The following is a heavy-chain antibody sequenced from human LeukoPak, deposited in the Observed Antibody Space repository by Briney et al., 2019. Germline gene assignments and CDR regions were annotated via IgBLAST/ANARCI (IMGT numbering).Heavy chain of an antibody. J-gene: IGHJ4*02. CDR1: GFTFSRSA. CDR3: AKEEVPNDY. V-gene: IGHV3-23*01. Sequence: TGGSLRLSCEDSGFTFSRSAMSWVRQAPGKGREWVSGISNSGEATYYADSVQGRFTISRDNSKNTVYLQMFSLRVEDTAVYYCAKEEVPNDYWGQGILVTVSS. CDR2: ISNSGEAT.